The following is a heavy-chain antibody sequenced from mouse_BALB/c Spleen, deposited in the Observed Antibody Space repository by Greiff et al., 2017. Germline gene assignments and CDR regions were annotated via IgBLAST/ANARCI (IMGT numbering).Heavy chain of an antibody. D-gene: IGHD2-1*01. CDR1: GFTFSSFG. Sequence: EVKLMESGGGLVQPGGSRKLSCAASGFTFSSFGMHWVRQAPEKGLEWVAYISSGSSTIYYADTVKGRFTISRDNPKNTLFLQMTSLRSEDTAMYYGARGGNYRSHNYAMDYWGQGTSVTVSS. CDR3: ARGGNYRSHNYAMDY. CDR2: ISSGSSTI. V-gene: IGHV5-17*02. J-gene: IGHJ4*01.